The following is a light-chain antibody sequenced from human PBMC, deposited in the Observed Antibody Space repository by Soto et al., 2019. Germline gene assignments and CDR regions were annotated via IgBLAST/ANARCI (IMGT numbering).Light chain of an antibody. Sequence: QSALTQPASVSGSPGQSITISCSGTSSDVGGYDHVSWFQQHTGKAPKLLIYEVSNRPSGVSLRFSGSKSGNTASLTISGLQADDDADYYCCSYTSSTTDDFGTGTKLTVL. CDR1: SSDVGGYDH. V-gene: IGLV2-14*01. CDR3: CSYTSSTTDD. CDR2: EVS. J-gene: IGLJ1*01.